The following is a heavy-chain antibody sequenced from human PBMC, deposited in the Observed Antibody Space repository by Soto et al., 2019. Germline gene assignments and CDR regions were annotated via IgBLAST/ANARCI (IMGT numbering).Heavy chain of an antibody. CDR3: ARTRGSGCRLALIH. CDR1: GYSFTSYW. D-gene: IGHD2-15*01. J-gene: IGHJ4*02. Sequence: DSRKISCKGSGYSFTSYWIGWVRQMPGKGLEWMGIIYPCDSDTRYSPSFQGQVTISADKSISTAYLQWSSLKASDTAMDYCARTRGSGCRLALIHLGPRTLVTVYS. V-gene: IGHV5-51*01. CDR2: IYPCDSDT.